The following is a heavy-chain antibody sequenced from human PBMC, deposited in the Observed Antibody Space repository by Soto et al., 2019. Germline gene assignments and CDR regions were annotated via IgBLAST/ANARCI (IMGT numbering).Heavy chain of an antibody. V-gene: IGHV1-18*01. CDR3: ARGRDGDY. J-gene: IGHJ4*02. CDR2: ISAHNGNT. CDR1: GYAFTTYG. Sequence: QVHLVQSGAEVKKPGASVKVSCKGSGYAFTTYGITWVRQAPGQGREWMGWISAHNGNTNYAQKLQGRVTVTRDTSTSTAYNELRSLRSDDTAVYYCARGRDGDYWGQGALVTVSS.